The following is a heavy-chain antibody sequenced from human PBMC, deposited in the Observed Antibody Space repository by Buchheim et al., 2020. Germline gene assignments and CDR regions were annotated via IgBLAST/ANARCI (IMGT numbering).Heavy chain of an antibody. CDR2: ISSSSSTI. J-gene: IGHJ6*02. Sequence: EVQLVESGGGLVQPGGSLRLSCAASGFTFSSYSMNWVRQAPGKGLEWVSYISSSSSTIYYADSVKGRFTISRDNAKNSLYLKMNSLRAEDTAVYYCARDPTGYYYYYGMDVWGQGTT. D-gene: IGHD4-11*01. CDR1: GFTFSSYS. CDR3: ARDPTGYYYYYGMDV. V-gene: IGHV3-48*01.